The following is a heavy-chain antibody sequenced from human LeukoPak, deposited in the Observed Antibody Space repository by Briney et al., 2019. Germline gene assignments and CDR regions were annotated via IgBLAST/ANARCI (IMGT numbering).Heavy chain of an antibody. V-gene: IGHV4-39*01. J-gene: IGHJ6*02. Sequence: SETLSLTCTVSGGSISSSSYYWGWIRQPPGKGLEWIGSIYYSGSTYYNPSLKSRVTISVDTSKNQSSLKLSSVTAADTAVYYCASVGDYGMDVWGQGTTVTVSS. CDR3: ASVGDYGMDV. D-gene: IGHD4-17*01. CDR1: GGSISSSSYY. CDR2: IYYSGST.